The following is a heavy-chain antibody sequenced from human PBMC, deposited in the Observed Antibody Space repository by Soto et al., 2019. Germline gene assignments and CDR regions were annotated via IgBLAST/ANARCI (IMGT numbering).Heavy chain of an antibody. Sequence: ASVKVSCKASGYTFTSDGISWVRQTPGQGLEWMGWISAYNGNTNYAQKLQGRVTMTTDTSTSTAYMELRSLRSDDTAVYYCARESPEIFGVVTSLYYYYYYMDVWGKGTTVTVSS. V-gene: IGHV1-18*01. CDR1: GYTFTSDG. D-gene: IGHD3-3*01. CDR2: ISAYNGNT. CDR3: ARESPEIFGVVTSLYYYYYYMDV. J-gene: IGHJ6*03.